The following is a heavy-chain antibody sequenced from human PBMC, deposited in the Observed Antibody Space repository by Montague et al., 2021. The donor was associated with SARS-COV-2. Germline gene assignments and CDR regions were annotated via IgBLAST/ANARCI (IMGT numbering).Heavy chain of an antibody. CDR3: AREFRIELGQRNGYFGL. D-gene: IGHD3-10*01. CDR1: GGSISGHY. CDR2: FDHSGDT. J-gene: IGHJ2*01. Sequence: SETLSLTCSVSGGSISGHYWSWIRQPPGKGLEWIGNFDHSGDTKYNPSLKSRATISVDTSKNQFSLRLHSVTAADTAVYYCAREFRIELGQRNGYFGLWGRGTLVTVSS. V-gene: IGHV4-59*11.